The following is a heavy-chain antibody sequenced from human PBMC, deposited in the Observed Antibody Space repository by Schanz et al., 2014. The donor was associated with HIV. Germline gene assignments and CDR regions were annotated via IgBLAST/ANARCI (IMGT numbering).Heavy chain of an antibody. Sequence: QVQLVQPGAEVKKPGSSVKVSCKASGGTFSSYAISWVRQAPGQGLGWMGGMIPSFRLRTYAQKFQGRVTIAADESASTAYMELSGLRSQDTAVYYCARGYCGADCSHFYYYGTDIWGQGTTVTVSS. D-gene: IGHD2-21*02. CDR3: ARGYCGADCSHFYYYGTDI. CDR2: MIPSFRLR. CDR1: GGTFSSYA. J-gene: IGHJ6*02. V-gene: IGHV1-69*01.